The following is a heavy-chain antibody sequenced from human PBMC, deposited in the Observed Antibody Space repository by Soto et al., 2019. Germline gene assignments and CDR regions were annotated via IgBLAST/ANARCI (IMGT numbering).Heavy chain of an antibody. J-gene: IGHJ3*02. V-gene: IGHV1-69*01. CDR1: GGTFSSYA. D-gene: IGHD3-22*01. Sequence: QVQLVQSGAEVKKPGSSVKVSCKASGGTFSSYAISWVRQAPGQGLEWMGGIIPIFGTANYAQKFQGRVTIPADESTSTAYMELSSLRSEDTAVYYCAREPTYYYDSSGSPGEGASDIWGQGTMVTVSS. CDR3: AREPTYYYDSSGSPGEGASDI. CDR2: IIPIFGTA.